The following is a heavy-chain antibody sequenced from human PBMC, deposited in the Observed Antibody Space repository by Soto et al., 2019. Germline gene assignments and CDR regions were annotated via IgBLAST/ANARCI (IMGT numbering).Heavy chain of an antibody. D-gene: IGHD3-22*01. CDR3: AENYYDSPWLGFDI. J-gene: IGHJ3*02. CDR2: IGTSGKTI. CDR1: GFTFSSYE. V-gene: IGHV3-48*03. Sequence: GGSLRLSCAVSGFTFSSYEMNWVRQAPGKGLGWVSYIGTSGKTIYYADSVRGRFTISRDNARNTLYLQMNSLRAEDTAVYYCAENYYDSPWLGFDIWGQGTRVTVSS.